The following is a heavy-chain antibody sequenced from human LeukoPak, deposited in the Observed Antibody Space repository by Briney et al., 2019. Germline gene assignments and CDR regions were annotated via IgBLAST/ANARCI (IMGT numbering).Heavy chain of an antibody. CDR1: GFTFSSYG. V-gene: IGHV3-33*01. CDR3: ARDSSGYSFDY. D-gene: IGHD3-22*01. CDR2: IWYDGSNK. J-gene: IGHJ4*02. Sequence: GGSLRLSCAASGFTFSSYGMPWVRQAPGKGLEWVAVIWYDGSNKYYADSVKGRFTISRDNSKNTLYLQMNSLRAEDTAVYYCARDSSGYSFDYWGQGTLVTVSS.